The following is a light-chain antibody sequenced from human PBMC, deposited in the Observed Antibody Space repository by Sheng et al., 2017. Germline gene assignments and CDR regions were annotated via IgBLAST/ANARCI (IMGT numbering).Light chain of an antibody. J-gene: IGKJ3*01. V-gene: IGKV3-15*01. CDR2: GTS. CDR1: QSVSNK. CDR3: QQYARSPLT. Sequence: EIVMTQSPATLSVSPGERATLSCRASQSVSNKLVWYQHKPGQAPRLLIYGTSTRATGIPGRFSASGSGTEFTLTISSLQSEDSAVYYCQQYARSPLTFGPGTKVDIK.